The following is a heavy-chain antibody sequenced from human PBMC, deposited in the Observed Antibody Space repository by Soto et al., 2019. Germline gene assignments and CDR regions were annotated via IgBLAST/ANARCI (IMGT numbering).Heavy chain of an antibody. CDR3: ARDSSSWYEDYYYGMDV. J-gene: IGHJ6*02. D-gene: IGHD6-13*01. CDR1: GYSISSGYY. V-gene: IGHV4-38-2*02. Sequence: SETLSLTCAVSGYSISSGYYWGWIRQPPGKGLEWIGSIYHSGSTYYNPSLKSRVTISVDTSKNQFSLKLSSVTAADTAVYYCARDSSSWYEDYYYGMDVWGQGTTVTVSS. CDR2: IYHSGST.